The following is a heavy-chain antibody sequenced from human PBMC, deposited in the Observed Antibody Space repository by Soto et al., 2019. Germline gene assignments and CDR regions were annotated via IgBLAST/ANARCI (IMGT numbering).Heavy chain of an antibody. Sequence: QEQLVESGGGVVQPGRSLRLSCAASGFTFSSYAMHWVRQAPGKGLEWVAVISYDGSNKYYADSVKGRFTISRDNSKNTLYLQMNSLRAEDTAVYYCARDVYGSGSYPDYWGQGTLVTVSS. CDR1: GFTFSSYA. CDR2: ISYDGSNK. V-gene: IGHV3-30-3*01. J-gene: IGHJ4*02. D-gene: IGHD3-10*01. CDR3: ARDVYGSGSYPDY.